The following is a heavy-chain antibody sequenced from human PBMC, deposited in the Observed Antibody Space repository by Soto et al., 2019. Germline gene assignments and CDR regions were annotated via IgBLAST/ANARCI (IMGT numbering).Heavy chain of an antibody. J-gene: IGHJ4*02. CDR3: ARYYYDSSGYYPL. CDR1: GFTFSSYG. CDR2: IWSDGSNK. D-gene: IGHD3-22*01. Sequence: QVQLVESGGGVVQPGRSLRLSCAASGFTFSSYGMHWVRQAPDKGLEWVAVIWSDGSNKYYADSVKGRFTISRDNSKNTLYLQMNSLRAEDTAVYYCARYYYDSSGYYPLWGQGTLVTVSS. V-gene: IGHV3-33*01.